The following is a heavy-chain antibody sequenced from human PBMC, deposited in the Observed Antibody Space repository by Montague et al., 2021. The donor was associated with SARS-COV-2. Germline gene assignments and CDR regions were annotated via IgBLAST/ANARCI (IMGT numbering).Heavy chain of an antibody. CDR1: GDSVSSNSAA. J-gene: IGHJ6*02. CDR2: TYYRSKWYN. Sequence: CAISGDSVSSNSAAWNWIRQSPSRGLEWLGRTYYRSKWYNDYAVSVKSRITINPDTSKNQFSLQLNSVTPEDTAVYYCARDTRIQLWFDRDYYYGMDVWGLRTTVTVSS. D-gene: IGHD5-18*01. CDR3: ARDTRIQLWFDRDYYYGMDV. V-gene: IGHV6-1*01.